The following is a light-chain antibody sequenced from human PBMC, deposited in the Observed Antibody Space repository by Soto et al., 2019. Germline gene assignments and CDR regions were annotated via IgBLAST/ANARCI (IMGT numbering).Light chain of an antibody. CDR1: SSDVGGYNY. Sequence: QSVLTQPASVSGSPGQSITISCTGTSSDVGGYNYVSWYQQYPGKAPKLMIYDVSNRPSGVSNRFSGSKSGNTASLTISGLQAEDEADYYCTSYTSSTTLDVLFGGGTKLTVL. CDR3: TSYTSSTTLDVL. J-gene: IGLJ2*01. V-gene: IGLV2-14*01. CDR2: DVS.